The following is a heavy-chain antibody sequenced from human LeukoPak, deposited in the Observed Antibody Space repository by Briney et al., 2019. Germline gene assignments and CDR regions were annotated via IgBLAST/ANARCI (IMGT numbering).Heavy chain of an antibody. Sequence: GPSLRLSCAASGFTFNSYAMSWVRQAPGKGLEWVSAISGSGGSTYYADSVKGRFTISRDNSKNTLYLQMNSLRAEDTAVYYCAKGIQLWLFYFDYWGQGTLVTVSS. D-gene: IGHD5-18*01. V-gene: IGHV3-23*01. CDR1: GFTFNSYA. J-gene: IGHJ4*02. CDR3: AKGIQLWLFYFDY. CDR2: ISGSGGST.